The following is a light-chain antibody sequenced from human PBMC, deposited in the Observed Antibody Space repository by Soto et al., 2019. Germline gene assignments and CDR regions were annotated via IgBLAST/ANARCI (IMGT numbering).Light chain of an antibody. CDR2: GAS. CDR1: QSVASN. V-gene: IGKV3-15*01. J-gene: IGKJ5*01. CDR3: QHYNNWPIT. Sequence: EIVMTQSPATLSVSPGESVTLSCRASQSVASNLAWYQQRPGQAPSLLIFGASTRAPGIPGRFSGSGSGTDFTLTISSLQSEDFAVYHCQHYNNWPITFGQGTRLEIK.